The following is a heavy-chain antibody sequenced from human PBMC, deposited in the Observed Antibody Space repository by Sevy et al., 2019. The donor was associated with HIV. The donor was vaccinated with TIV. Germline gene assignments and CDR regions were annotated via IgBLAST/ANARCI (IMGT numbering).Heavy chain of an antibody. Sequence: GGSLRLSCAASGFTFSSYWMSWVRLAPGKGLEWVASRKQDGSEKDYVDSVKGRFTISRDNAKNPLYLQMNSLRAEDTAVYYCARDQGNTGIYYYYGMDVWGQGTTVTVSS. V-gene: IGHV3-7*01. J-gene: IGHJ6*02. CDR2: RKQDGSEK. D-gene: IGHD3-10*01. CDR3: ARDQGNTGIYYYYGMDV. CDR1: GFTFSSYW.